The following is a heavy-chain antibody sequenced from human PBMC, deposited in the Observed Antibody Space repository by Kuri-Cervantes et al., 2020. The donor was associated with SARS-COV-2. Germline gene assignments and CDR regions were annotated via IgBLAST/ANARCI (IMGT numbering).Heavy chain of an antibody. V-gene: IGHV1-8*03. J-gene: IGHJ4*02. CDR1: GYTFTSYD. Sequence: ASVKVSCKASGYTFTSYDINWVRQATGRGLEWMGWMNPNSGNTGYAQKFQGRVTITRNTSISTAYMELSSLRSEDTAVYYCARDQYGSGGMGNYWGQGTLVTVSS. CDR2: MNPNSGNT. CDR3: ARDQYGSGGMGNY. D-gene: IGHD3-10*01.